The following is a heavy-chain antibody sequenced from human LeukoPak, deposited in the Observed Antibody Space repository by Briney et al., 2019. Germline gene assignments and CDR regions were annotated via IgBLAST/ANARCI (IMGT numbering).Heavy chain of an antibody. CDR2: ISSNGGST. CDR1: GFTFSSYA. CDR3: AREQYYGDSPFDI. V-gene: IGHV3-64*01. D-gene: IGHD4-17*01. J-gene: IGHJ3*02. Sequence: GGSLRLSCAASGFTFSSYAMHWVRQAPGKGLEHVSAISSNGGSTYYANSVKGRFTISRDNSKNTLYLQMGSLRAEDMAVYYCAREQYYGDSPFDIWGQGTMVTVSS.